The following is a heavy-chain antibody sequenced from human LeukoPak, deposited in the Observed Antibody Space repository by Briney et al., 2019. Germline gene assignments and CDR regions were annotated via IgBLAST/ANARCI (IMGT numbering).Heavy chain of an antibody. Sequence: GGSLRLSCAASGFTFSSYWMSWVRQAPGKGLEWVANIKQDGSEKYYVDSVKGRFTISRDNAKNSLYLQMNSLRAEDTAVYYCARDQGGYCSSTSCSPAQIDYWGQGTLVTVSS. J-gene: IGHJ4*02. CDR1: GFTFSSYW. CDR3: ARDQGGYCSSTSCSPAQIDY. D-gene: IGHD2-2*01. CDR2: IKQDGSEK. V-gene: IGHV3-7*01.